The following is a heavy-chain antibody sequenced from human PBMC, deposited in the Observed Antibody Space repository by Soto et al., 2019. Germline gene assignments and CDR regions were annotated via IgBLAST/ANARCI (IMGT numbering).Heavy chain of an antibody. CDR3: ARDLSDYDSSGYPCAY. D-gene: IGHD3-22*01. J-gene: IGHJ4*02. Sequence: SVKVSCKASGGTFSSYAISWVRQAPGQGLEWMGGIIPIFGTANYAQKFQGRVTITADESTSTAYMELSSLRSEDTAVYYCARDLSDYDSSGYPCAYWGQGTLVTVSS. V-gene: IGHV1-69*13. CDR2: IIPIFGTA. CDR1: GGTFSSYA.